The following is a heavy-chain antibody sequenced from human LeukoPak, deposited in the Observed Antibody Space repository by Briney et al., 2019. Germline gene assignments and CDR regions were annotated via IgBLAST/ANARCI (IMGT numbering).Heavy chain of an antibody. CDR1: GGPFSGYY. CDR2: INHRGSA. J-gene: IGHJ3*02. Sequence: PSETLSLTCAVYGGPFSGYYWTWIRQPPGKGLEWIGEINHRGSASYNTSLKSRVTISVDTSKNQFSLKLTSVTAADTAVYYCASPIAASATVSDAFDIWGQGTMVTVSS. D-gene: IGHD6-13*01. V-gene: IGHV4-34*01. CDR3: ASPIAASATVSDAFDI.